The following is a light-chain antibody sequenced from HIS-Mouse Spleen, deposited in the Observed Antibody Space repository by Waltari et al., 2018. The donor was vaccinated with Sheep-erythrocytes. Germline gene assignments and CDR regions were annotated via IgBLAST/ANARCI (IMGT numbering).Light chain of an antibody. CDR2: AAS. CDR1: QAISSW. J-gene: IGKJ5*01. V-gene: IGKV1-12*01. Sequence: DIQMTQSPSSVSASVGDRVTITCRASQAISSWLAWYQQKPGKAPKLLIYAASSLQSGVPSRVSGSGSGTDFTLTISSLQPEDFATYYCQQANSFPITFGQGTRLEIK. CDR3: QQANSFPIT.